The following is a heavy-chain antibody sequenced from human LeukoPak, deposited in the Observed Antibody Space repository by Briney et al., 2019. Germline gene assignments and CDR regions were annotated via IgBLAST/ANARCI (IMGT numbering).Heavy chain of an antibody. Sequence: GASVKVSCKASGYTFTSYGISWVRQAPGQGLEWMGWISAYNGNTNYAQKLQGRVIMTTDTSTSTAYMELRSLRSDDTAVYYCARDFFYCTNGVCYTTFDYWGQGTLVTVSS. CDR1: GYTFTSYG. J-gene: IGHJ4*02. V-gene: IGHV1-18*01. CDR3: ARDFFYCTNGVCYTTFDY. CDR2: ISAYNGNT. D-gene: IGHD2-8*01.